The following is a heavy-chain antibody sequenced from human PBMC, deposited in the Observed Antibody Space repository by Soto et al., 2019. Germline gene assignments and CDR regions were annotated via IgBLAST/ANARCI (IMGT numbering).Heavy chain of an antibody. J-gene: IGHJ4*02. D-gene: IGHD2-8*02. CDR2: IDHSGSA. V-gene: IGHV4-30-4*01. CDR1: AGSIRSGDYY. Sequence: QVQLQESGPGLVKPSQTLSLTCTVSAGSIRSGDYYWTWIRQPPGKGLEWIGYIDHSGSAYYNPSLKSRATISIDTSNNQFSLKMTSVTAADTAVYYCAGVLGTFYFDHWGQGPVVTVSS. CDR3: AGVLGTFYFDH.